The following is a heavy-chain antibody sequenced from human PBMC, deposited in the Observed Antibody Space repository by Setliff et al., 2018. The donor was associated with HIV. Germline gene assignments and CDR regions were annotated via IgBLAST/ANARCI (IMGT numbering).Heavy chain of an antibody. J-gene: IGHJ4*02. CDR2: IKQDGSDK. CDR1: GFTFTNYY. V-gene: IGHV3-7*01. CDR3: AAQGVL. Sequence: GGSLRLSCAASGFTFTNYYMSWIRQAPGKGLEWVAKIKQDGSDKYYVDSVKGRFTISRDNAKNSLYLQMNSLRAEDTAMYYCAAQGVLWGQGTQVTVSS.